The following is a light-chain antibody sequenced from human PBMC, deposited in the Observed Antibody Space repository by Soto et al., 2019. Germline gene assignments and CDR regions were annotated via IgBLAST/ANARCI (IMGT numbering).Light chain of an antibody. V-gene: IGLV2-14*01. Sequence: QSALTQPASVSGSPGQSITISCTGTSSDVGGYNYVSWYQHHPGKAPKLMIYGVSNRPSGVSNRFFGSKSGNTASLTISGLQAEDEADYYCSSYTGSNTLFGGGTKLTVL. CDR1: SSDVGGYNY. CDR3: SSYTGSNTL. J-gene: IGLJ2*01. CDR2: GVS.